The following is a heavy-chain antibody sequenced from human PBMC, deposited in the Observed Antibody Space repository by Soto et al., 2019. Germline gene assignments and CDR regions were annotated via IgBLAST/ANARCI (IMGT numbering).Heavy chain of an antibody. Sequence: GGSLRLSCAASGFTFSSYTMSWVRQAPGKGLEWVSAISGSGGSTYYADSVKGRFTISRDNSKNTLYLQMNSLRAEDTAVYFCASQQQLPSPPLDCWGQGTLVTVSS. V-gene: IGHV3-23*01. D-gene: IGHD6-13*01. CDR2: ISGSGGST. J-gene: IGHJ4*02. CDR3: ASQQQLPSPPLDC. CDR1: GFTFSSYT.